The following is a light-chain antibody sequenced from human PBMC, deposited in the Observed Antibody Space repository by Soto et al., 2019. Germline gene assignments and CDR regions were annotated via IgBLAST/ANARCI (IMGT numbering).Light chain of an antibody. CDR1: SSDIGGYKY. CDR2: EVN. Sequence: QSALTQPPSASGSPGQSVTISCTGTSSDIGGYKYVSWYQQHPGQAPKLMIYEVNKRPSGVPDRFSGSKSGNTASLTVSGLQAEDEADYYCSSYAGSNNYVVFGGGTKSPS. CDR3: SSYAGSNNYVV. V-gene: IGLV2-8*01. J-gene: IGLJ2*01.